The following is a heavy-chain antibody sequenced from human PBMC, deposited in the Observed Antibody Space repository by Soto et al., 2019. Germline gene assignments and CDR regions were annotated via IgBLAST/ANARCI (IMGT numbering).Heavy chain of an antibody. CDR2: IYYSGST. J-gene: IGHJ5*02. D-gene: IGHD5-12*01. CDR1: GGSISSGGYY. V-gene: IGHV4-31*03. CDR3: ARIEMASILGFDP. Sequence: SETLSLTCTVSGGSISSGGYYWNWIRQHPGKGLEWIGYIYYSGSTYYNPSLKSRVTISVDTSKNQFSLKLSSVTAADTAVYYCARIEMASILGFDPWGQGTLVTVSS.